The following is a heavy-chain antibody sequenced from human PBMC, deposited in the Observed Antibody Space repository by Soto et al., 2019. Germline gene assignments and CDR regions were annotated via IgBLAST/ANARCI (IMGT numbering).Heavy chain of an antibody. V-gene: IGHV1-8*01. J-gene: IGHJ4*02. D-gene: IGHD1-1*01. CDR3: ARRAETNGWNGFGADKYYFDF. CDR2: MNPNTGSS. Sequence: GASVKVSCKASGYTFTSYDIYWVRQATGQGLEWMGWMNPNTGSSAYAQKFQGRVTVTSDTSINTVHMELNSLRSEDTAVYYCARRAETNGWNGFGADKYYFDFWGQGTLVTVSS. CDR1: GYTFTSYD.